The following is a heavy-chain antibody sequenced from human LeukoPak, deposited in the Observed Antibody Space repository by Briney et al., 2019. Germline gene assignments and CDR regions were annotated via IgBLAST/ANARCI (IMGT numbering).Heavy chain of an antibody. J-gene: IGHJ5*02. CDR2: IYTSGST. V-gene: IGHV4-4*07. CDR1: GGSISSYY. D-gene: IGHD3-22*01. Sequence: PSETLSLTCTVSGGSISSYYWSWIRQPAGKGLEWIGRIYTSGSTNYNPSLKSRVTMSVDTSKNQFSLKLSSVTAPDTAVYYCAKDTYYYDSSGYYPNWFDPWGQGTLVTVSS. CDR3: AKDTYYYDSSGYYPNWFDP.